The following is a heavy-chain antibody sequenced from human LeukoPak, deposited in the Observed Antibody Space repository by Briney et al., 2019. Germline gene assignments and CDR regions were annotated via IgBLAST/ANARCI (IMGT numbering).Heavy chain of an antibody. CDR2: IRYDGSYK. CDR3: ARGPHSSGAPRFSDY. J-gene: IGHJ4*02. V-gene: IGHV3-30*02. D-gene: IGHD3-22*01. Sequence: PGGSLRLSCAASGFTFSSYVIHWVRQAPGKGLEWVAFIRYDGSYKYYADSVKGRFTISRDNSKNTLYLQMNSLRAEDTALYYCARGPHSSGAPRFSDYWGQGTLVTVSS. CDR1: GFTFSSYV.